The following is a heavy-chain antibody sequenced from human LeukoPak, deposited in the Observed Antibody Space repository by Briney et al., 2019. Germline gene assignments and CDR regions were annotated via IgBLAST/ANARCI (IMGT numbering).Heavy chain of an antibody. CDR1: GYTFTSYG. V-gene: IGHV1-18*01. CDR3: ARAYDYVWGSHRYCSFEY. Sequence: ASVKVSCKASGYTFTSYGISWVRQAPGQGLEWMGWISAYNGNTNYAQKLQGRVTMTTDTSTSTAYMELRSLRFDDTAVYYCARAYDYVWGSHRYCSFEYWGQGTLVTVSS. J-gene: IGHJ4*02. CDR2: ISAYNGNT. D-gene: IGHD3-16*02.